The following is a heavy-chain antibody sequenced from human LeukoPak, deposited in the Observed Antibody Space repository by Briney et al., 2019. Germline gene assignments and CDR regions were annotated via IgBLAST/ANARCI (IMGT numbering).Heavy chain of an antibody. Sequence: SETLSLTCTVSGYSISSGYYWGWIRQPPGKGLEWIGSIYHSGSTYYNPSLKSRVTISVDTSKNQFSLKLSSVTAADTAVYYCARIRGVPDYYYYYYMDVWGKGTTVTISS. V-gene: IGHV4-38-2*02. CDR3: ARIRGVPDYYYYYYMDV. J-gene: IGHJ6*03. CDR1: GYSISSGYY. CDR2: IYHSGST. D-gene: IGHD3-10*01.